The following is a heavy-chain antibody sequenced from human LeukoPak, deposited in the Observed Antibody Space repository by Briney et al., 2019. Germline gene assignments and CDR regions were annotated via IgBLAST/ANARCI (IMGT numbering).Heavy chain of an antibody. CDR1: GFTFDDYA. V-gene: IGHV3-43*02. D-gene: IGHD6-19*01. J-gene: IGHJ4*02. CDR2: ISGDGGST. CDR3: ARDSSGWYGPFDY. Sequence: PGGSLRLSCAASGFTFDDYAMHWVRQAPGKGLEWVSLISGDGGSTYYADSVKGRFTISRDNSKNTLYLQMNSLRAEDTAVYYCARDSSGWYGPFDYWGQGTLVTVSS.